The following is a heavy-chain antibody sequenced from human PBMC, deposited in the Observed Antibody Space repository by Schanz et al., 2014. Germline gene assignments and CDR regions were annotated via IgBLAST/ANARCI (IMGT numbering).Heavy chain of an antibody. V-gene: IGHV1-69*09. J-gene: IGHJ4*02. CDR2: INPSGGST. CDR1: GGTFSSYA. CDR3: ARGGYSSGWYDRDIARFDY. Sequence: QVQLVQSGAEVKKPGSPVKVSCKSSGGTFSSYAISWVRQAPGQGLEWMGIINPSGGSTSYAQKFQGRVTMTTDTSTSTAYMELRSLRSDDTAVYYCARGGYSSGWYDRDIARFDYWGQGTLVTVSS. D-gene: IGHD6-19*01.